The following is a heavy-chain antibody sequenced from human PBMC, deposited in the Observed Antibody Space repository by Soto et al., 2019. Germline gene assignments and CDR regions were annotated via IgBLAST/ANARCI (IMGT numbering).Heavy chain of an antibody. CDR1: GFNFAAYT. CDR3: SRSLDIDFES. CDR2: IRRIAYGGTT. D-gene: IGHD1-1*01. V-gene: IGHV3-49*04. Sequence: GWSLRLSCSASGFNFAAYTMSLVRLTPGKGLEWVGFIRRIAYGGTTDYAASVKGRFTISRDDSRKIVYLQMSRLKIEDTAVYYCSRSLDIDFESWGKGTLVTVSS. J-gene: IGHJ4*02.